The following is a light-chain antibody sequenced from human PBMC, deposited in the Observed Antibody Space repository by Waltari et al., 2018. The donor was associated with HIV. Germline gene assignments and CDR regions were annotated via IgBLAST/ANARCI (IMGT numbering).Light chain of an antibody. V-gene: IGLV3-9*01. CDR3: QVWDSSTVV. CDR2: RDS. J-gene: IGLJ2*01. CDR1: KIGRKN. Sequence: SYELTQPLSVSVALGQTARITFGGNKIGRKNVHWYQRKPGQAPVLVIYRDSNRPSGIPERFSGSNSGNTATLTISRAQAGDEADYYCQVWDSSTVVFGGGTKLTVL.